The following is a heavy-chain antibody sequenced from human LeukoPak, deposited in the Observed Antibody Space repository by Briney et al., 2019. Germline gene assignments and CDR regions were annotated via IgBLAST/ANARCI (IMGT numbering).Heavy chain of an antibody. D-gene: IGHD1-26*01. V-gene: IGHV1-8*01. Sequence: ASVKVSCKASGYTFTSYDLNWVRQATGQGLEWMGWMNPNSGNTGYAQKFQGRVTMTRNTSISTAYMELSSLRSEDTAVYYCASSWELDPLGYWGQGTLVTVSS. CDR1: GYTFTSYD. CDR3: ASSWELDPLGY. CDR2: MNPNSGNT. J-gene: IGHJ4*02.